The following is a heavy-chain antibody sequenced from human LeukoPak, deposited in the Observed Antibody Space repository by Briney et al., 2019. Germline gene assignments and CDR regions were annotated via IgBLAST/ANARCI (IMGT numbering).Heavy chain of an antibody. D-gene: IGHD3-22*01. J-gene: IGHJ4*02. V-gene: IGHV4-34*01. CDR3: ARGSHDSSGYSLDY. CDR1: GGSFSGYY. Sequence: SETLSLTCAVYGGSFSGYYWSWIRQPPGKGLEWIGEINHSGSTNYNPSLKSRVTKSVDTSKNQFSLKLSSVTAADTAVYYCARGSHDSSGYSLDYWGQGTLVTVSS. CDR2: INHSGST.